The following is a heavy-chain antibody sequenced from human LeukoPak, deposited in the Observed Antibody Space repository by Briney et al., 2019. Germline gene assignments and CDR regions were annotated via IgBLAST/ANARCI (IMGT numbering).Heavy chain of an antibody. J-gene: IGHJ5*02. CDR1: GYTFTSYG. CDR3: ARDNSVGDYAWWFDP. D-gene: IGHD1-26*01. Sequence: RASVKVSCKASGYTFTSYGTSWVRQAPGQGLEWMGVINPSGGSTSYAQKFQGRVTMTRDMSTSTDYMELSSLRSEDTAVYYCARDNSVGDYAWWFDPWGQGTLVTVSS. V-gene: IGHV1-46*01. CDR2: INPSGGST.